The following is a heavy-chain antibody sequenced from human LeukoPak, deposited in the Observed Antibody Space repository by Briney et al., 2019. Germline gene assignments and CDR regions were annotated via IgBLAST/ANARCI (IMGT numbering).Heavy chain of an antibody. CDR3: ARGIWFGEFVFSYYFDY. D-gene: IGHD3-10*01. CDR2: ISGSGGST. CDR1: GFTFSSYA. V-gene: IGHV3-23*01. J-gene: IGHJ4*02. Sequence: GGSLRLSCAASGFTFSSYAMSWVRQAPGKGLEWVSAISGSGGSTYYADSVKGRFTISRDNSKNTLYLQMNSLRAEDTAVYYCARGIWFGEFVFSYYFDYWGQGTLVTVSS.